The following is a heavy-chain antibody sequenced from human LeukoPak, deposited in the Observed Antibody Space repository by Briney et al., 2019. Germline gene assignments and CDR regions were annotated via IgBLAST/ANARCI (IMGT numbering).Heavy chain of an antibody. CDR2: IYYSGST. CDR3: ARGVGYCSSTICYWEFDY. CDR1: GGSISSYY. V-gene: IGHV4-59*01. J-gene: IGHJ4*02. Sequence: PSETLSLTCTVSGGSISSYYWSWIRQPPGKGLEWIGYIYYSGSTNYNPSLKSRVTISVDTSKNQFSLKLSSVTAADTAVYYCARGVGYCSSTICYWEFDYWGQGTLVTVSS. D-gene: IGHD2-2*01.